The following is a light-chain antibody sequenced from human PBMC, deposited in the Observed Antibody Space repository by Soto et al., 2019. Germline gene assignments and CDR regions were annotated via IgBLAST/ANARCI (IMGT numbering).Light chain of an antibody. CDR2: AAS. CDR3: QQYKVYPRT. CDR1: QDISNH. Sequence: DLQVTQSPSSLSASIGDRVTITCRASQDISNHLAWFQLKPGKAPKPLITAASNLQSGVPSRFSGSGSGTDFTLTISSLQPEDFTTYYCQQYKVYPRTFGGGTKVEIK. V-gene: IGKV1-16*01. J-gene: IGKJ4*01.